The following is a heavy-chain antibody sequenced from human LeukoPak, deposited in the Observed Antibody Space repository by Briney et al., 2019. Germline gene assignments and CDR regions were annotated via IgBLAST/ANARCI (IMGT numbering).Heavy chain of an antibody. J-gene: IGHJ1*01. CDR1: GGSISSYY. CDR2: IYYSGST. V-gene: IGHV4-59*01. CDR3: ARNAEYFQY. Sequence: SETLSLTCTVSGGSISSYYWSWIRQPPGKGLEWIGYIYYSGSTNYNPSLKSRLTISVDRSKNQFSLKLSSVTAADTAVYYCARNAEYFQYWGQGTLVTVSS.